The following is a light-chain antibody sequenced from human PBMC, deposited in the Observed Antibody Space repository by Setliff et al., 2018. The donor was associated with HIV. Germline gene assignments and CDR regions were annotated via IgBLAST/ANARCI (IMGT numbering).Light chain of an antibody. CDR1: SRDVGSYKL. Sequence: QSALPQPASVSGSPGQSITISCTGTSRDVGSYKLVSWYQQYPGKAPKLIICEVTKRPSGVSNRFSGFKSGYTASLTISGLQAEDEADYYCCSYAGSTSYVFGTGTKV. V-gene: IGLV2-23*02. CDR3: CSYAGSTSYV. CDR2: EVT. J-gene: IGLJ1*01.